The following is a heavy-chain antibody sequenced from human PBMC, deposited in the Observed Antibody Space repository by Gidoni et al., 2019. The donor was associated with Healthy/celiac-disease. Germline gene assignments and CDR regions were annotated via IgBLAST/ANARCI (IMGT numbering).Heavy chain of an antibody. CDR3: AKVPLWGWEKSDAFDI. J-gene: IGHJ3*02. CDR2: ISGSGGST. V-gene: IGHV3-23*01. Sequence: EVQLLESGGGLVQPGGSLRLSCAASGFPFSSYAMSWVRQAPGKGLEWVSAISGSGGSTYYADSVKGRFTISRDNSKNTLYLQMNSLRAEDTAVYYCAKVPLWGWEKSDAFDIWGQGTMVTVSS. D-gene: IGHD7-27*01. CDR1: GFPFSSYA.